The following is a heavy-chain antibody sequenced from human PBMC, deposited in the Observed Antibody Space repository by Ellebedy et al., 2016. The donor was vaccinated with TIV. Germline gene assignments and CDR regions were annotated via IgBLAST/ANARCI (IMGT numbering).Heavy chain of an antibody. CDR2: IGTAGDT. Sequence: GGSLRLSCAASGFTFSSYDMHWVRQGTGKGLEWVSAIGTAGDTYYPGSVKGRFTISRENAKNSLYHQITSLRAEDTAVYYCARVRFGDTAVDYWGQGTLVTVSS. V-gene: IGHV3-13*01. CDR3: ARVRFGDTAVDY. J-gene: IGHJ4*03. CDR1: GFTFSSYD. D-gene: IGHD2-21*01.